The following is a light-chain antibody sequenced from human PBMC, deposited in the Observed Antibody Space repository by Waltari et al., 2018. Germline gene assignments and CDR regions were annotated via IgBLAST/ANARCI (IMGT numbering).Light chain of an antibody. J-gene: IGKJ3*01. CDR1: QRVDRNY. V-gene: IGKV3-20*01. CDR2: GSL. Sequence: EIVLTQSPGALSLSPGDSVTLSCRASQRVDRNYLAWYQQKPGQAPRLVIYGSLSRATGVPDRFSGSGSGTDFTLTINRLEPEDFGVYYCQQYSSSPLTFGPGTTVDIK. CDR3: QQYSSSPLT.